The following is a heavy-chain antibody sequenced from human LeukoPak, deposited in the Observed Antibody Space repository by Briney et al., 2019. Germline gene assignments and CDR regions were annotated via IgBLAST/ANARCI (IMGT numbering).Heavy chain of an antibody. Sequence: SETLSLTCTVSGVSISTSRYYWGWIRQPPGKGLEWIGNIFYSGSTYYSPSLKSRVTISLDTSRNQFSLKLNSVTAADTAVYYCAKSNGYGLVGIWGQGTMVTVSS. CDR2: IFYSGST. CDR1: GVSISTSRYY. V-gene: IGHV4-39*07. J-gene: IGHJ3*02. D-gene: IGHD3-10*01. CDR3: AKSNGYGLVGI.